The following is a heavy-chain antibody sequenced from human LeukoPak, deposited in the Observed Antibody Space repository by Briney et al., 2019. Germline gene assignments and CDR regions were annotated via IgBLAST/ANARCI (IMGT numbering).Heavy chain of an antibody. Sequence: SETLSLTCTVSGGSISSYYWGWIRQPPGKGLEWIGSIYYSGSTYYNPSLKSRVTISVDTSKNQFSLKLSSVTAADTAVYYCARLRAEYYFDYWGQGTLVTVSS. J-gene: IGHJ4*02. CDR1: GGSISSYY. V-gene: IGHV4-39*01. D-gene: IGHD3-10*01. CDR2: IYYSGST. CDR3: ARLRAEYYFDY.